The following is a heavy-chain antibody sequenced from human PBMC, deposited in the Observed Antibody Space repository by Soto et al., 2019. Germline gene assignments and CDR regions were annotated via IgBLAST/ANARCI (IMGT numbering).Heavy chain of an antibody. CDR2: ISAYNGNT. CDR3: ARDPPPPDY. Sequence: QVQLVQSGAEVKKPGASVKVSSKASGYTFASYAISWMRQAPGQGLEWMGWISAYNGNTNYAQKLQGRVTMTTDTSSSTAYMERTSLRSDDTAVYHCARDPPPPDYWSQGTLVTVSS. CDR1: GYTFASYA. V-gene: IGHV1-18*01. J-gene: IGHJ4*02.